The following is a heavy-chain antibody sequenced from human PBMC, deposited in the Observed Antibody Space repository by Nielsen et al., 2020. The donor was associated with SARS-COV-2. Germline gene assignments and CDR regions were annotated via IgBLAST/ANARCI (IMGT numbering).Heavy chain of an antibody. CDR3: AITSGRPDWLLCGVGDYYYYYGMDV. CDR1: GYTFTSYG. D-gene: IGHD3-9*01. Sequence: ASVKVSCKASGYTFTSYGISWVRQAPGQGLEWMGWISAYNGNTNYAQKLQGRVTMTTDTSTSTAYMELRSLRSDDTAVYYCAITSGRPDWLLCGVGDYYYYYGMDVWGQGTTVTVSS. V-gene: IGHV1-18*01. J-gene: IGHJ6*02. CDR2: ISAYNGNT.